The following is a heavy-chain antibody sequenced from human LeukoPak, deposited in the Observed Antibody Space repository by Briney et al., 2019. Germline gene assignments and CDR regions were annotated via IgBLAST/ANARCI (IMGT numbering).Heavy chain of an antibody. CDR1: GFMFDNYA. CDR2: IGASGGST. J-gene: IGHJ4*02. V-gene: IGHV3-23*01. CDR3: AKDNYYDTSGGFFAY. Sequence: GGSLRLSCRTSGFMFDNYAMSCGREAPGKRLEWVSGIGASGGSTYYSHSVKGRFTISRDNSKNTLFLQINSLRAEDTAVYYCAKDNYYDTSGGFFAYWGQGTLVSVSS. D-gene: IGHD3-22*01.